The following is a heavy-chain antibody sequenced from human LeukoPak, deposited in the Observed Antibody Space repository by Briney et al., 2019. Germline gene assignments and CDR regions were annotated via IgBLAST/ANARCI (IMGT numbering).Heavy chain of an antibody. Sequence: GGSLRLSCAASGFTFSSYGMHWVRQAPGKGLEWMAVISYDGSNKYYADSVKGRFTISRDNSKNTLYLQMNSLRAEDTAVYYCAKVGNDYYYGMDVWGQGTTVTVSS. CDR2: ISYDGSNK. D-gene: IGHD7-27*01. V-gene: IGHV3-30*18. CDR3: AKVGNDYYYGMDV. CDR1: GFTFSSYG. J-gene: IGHJ6*02.